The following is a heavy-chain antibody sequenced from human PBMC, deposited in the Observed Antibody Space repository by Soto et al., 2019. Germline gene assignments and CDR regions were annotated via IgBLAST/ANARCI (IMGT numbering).Heavy chain of an antibody. CDR3: ARVEMAPILFDP. CDR1: GGSISSGDYY. J-gene: IGHJ5*02. D-gene: IGHD3-3*01. V-gene: IGHV4-30-4*01. CDR2: IYYSGST. Sequence: SETLSLTCTVSGGSISSGDYYWSWIRQPPGKGLEWIGYIYYSGSTYYNPSLKSRVTISVDTSKNQFSLKISSVTAADTAVYYCARVEMAPILFDPWGQGTLVTVSS.